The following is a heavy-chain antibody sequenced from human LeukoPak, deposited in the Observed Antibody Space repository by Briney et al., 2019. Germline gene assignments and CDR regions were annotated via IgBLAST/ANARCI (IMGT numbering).Heavy chain of an antibody. Sequence: GGSLRLSCAASGFTFDDYAMHWVRQAPGKGLEWVSGISWNSGSIGYADSVKGRFTISRDNAKNSLYLQMNSLRAEDTALYYCAKDRGSSGWYVKGFDYWGQGTLVTVSS. J-gene: IGHJ4*02. CDR3: AKDRGSSGWYVKGFDY. CDR2: ISWNSGSI. CDR1: GFTFDDYA. V-gene: IGHV3-9*01. D-gene: IGHD6-19*01.